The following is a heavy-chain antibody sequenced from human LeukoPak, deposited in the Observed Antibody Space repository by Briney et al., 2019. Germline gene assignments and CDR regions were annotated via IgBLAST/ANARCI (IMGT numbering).Heavy chain of an antibody. CDR2: ISGSSMTI. Sequence: GGSLRLSCVASGFTFSTYSMNWVRQAPGSGGEWLSYISGSSMTIYYADSVKGRCTISRDNAKNSLHLQMNSLRAEDTAVYYCATRYYYENGDYYGAFDIWGQGTMVTVSS. CDR1: GFTFSTYS. J-gene: IGHJ3*02. D-gene: IGHD3-22*01. CDR3: ATRYYYENGDYYGAFDI. V-gene: IGHV3-48*01.